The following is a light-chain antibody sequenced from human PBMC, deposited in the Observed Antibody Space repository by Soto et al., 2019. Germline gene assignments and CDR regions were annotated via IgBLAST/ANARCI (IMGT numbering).Light chain of an antibody. CDR3: LQHNAYPFT. V-gene: IGKV1-17*03. CDR1: QGISNY. J-gene: IGKJ2*01. CDR2: GAS. Sequence: DIQMTQSPSAMSASVGDGVTITCRASQGISNYLAWFQQKPGQGPKRLIYGASNLQSGVPPRFSGSGSETEFTLTISNLQPEDIATYYCLQHNAYPFTFGQGTKLEIK.